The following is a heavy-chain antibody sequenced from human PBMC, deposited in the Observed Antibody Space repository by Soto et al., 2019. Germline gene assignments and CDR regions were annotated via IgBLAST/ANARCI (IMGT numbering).Heavy chain of an antibody. CDR1: GFTFSSYA. CDR3: ATTDFWSGLAPP. D-gene: IGHD3-3*01. J-gene: IGHJ5*02. V-gene: IGHV3-23*01. Sequence: GGSLRLSCAASGFTFSSYAMSWVRQAPGKGLEWVSAISSSGGSTYYADSVKGRFTISRDNSKNTLYLQMNSLRAEDTAVYYCATTDFWSGLAPPWGQGTLVTVSS. CDR2: ISSSGGST.